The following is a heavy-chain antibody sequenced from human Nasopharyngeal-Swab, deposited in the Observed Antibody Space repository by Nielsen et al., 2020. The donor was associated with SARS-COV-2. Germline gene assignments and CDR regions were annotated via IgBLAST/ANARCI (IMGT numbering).Heavy chain of an antibody. CDR2: ISRNGSTI. Sequence: GSLRLSCTASGFIFSDYYMTWIRQAPGKGLEWVSHISRNGSTIYYAGSVKGRFTVSRDNAKKSLYLQMSSLRAEDTAVYYCARGQWLALYWGRGTLVTVSS. D-gene: IGHD6-19*01. CDR3: ARGQWLALY. J-gene: IGHJ4*02. CDR1: GFIFSDYY. V-gene: IGHV3-11*04.